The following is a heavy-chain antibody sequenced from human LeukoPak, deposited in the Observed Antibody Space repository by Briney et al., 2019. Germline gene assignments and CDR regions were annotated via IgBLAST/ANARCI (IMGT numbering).Heavy chain of an antibody. D-gene: IGHD2-15*01. CDR3: ARDQGIVVVVAAIFDY. Sequence: PSETLSLTCTVSGGSISSGGYYWSWIRQHPGKGLEWIGYIYYSGSTYYNPSLKSRVTISVDTSKNQFSLKLSSVTAADTAVYYCARDQGIVVVVAAIFDYWGQGTLVTVSS. CDR2: IYYSGST. CDR1: GGSISSGGYY. J-gene: IGHJ4*02. V-gene: IGHV4-31*03.